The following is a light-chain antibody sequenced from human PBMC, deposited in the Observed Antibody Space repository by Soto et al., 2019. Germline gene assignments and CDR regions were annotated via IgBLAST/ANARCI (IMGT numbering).Light chain of an antibody. J-gene: IGKJ1*01. V-gene: IGKV1-5*03. Sequence: VSQSISSWLAWYQQKPGKAPKLLIYKASSLESGVPSRFSGSGSGTEFTLTISSLQPDDFATYYCQQYNSYPWTFGQGAKVDI. CDR1: QSISSW. CDR2: KAS. CDR3: QQYNSYPWT.